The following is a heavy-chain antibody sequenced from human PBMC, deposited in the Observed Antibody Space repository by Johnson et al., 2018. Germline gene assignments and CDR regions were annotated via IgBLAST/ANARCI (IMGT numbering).Heavy chain of an antibody. D-gene: IGHD3-3*01. J-gene: IGHJ3*02. Sequence: VQLVESGGGLVKPGGSLRLSCAASGFTFSSYSMNWVRQAPGKGLEWVSSISSSSSYIYYADSVKGRFTISRDNAKNSLYLQMNSLRAEDTAVYYCARVPFTIFGAHNAFGIWGQGTMVTVSS. CDR2: ISSSSSYI. CDR1: GFTFSSYS. V-gene: IGHV3-21*01. CDR3: ARVPFTIFGAHNAFGI.